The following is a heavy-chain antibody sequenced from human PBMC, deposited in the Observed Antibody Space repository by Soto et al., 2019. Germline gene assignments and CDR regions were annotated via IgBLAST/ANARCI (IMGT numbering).Heavy chain of an antibody. CDR1: GFTFNTFA. D-gene: IGHD1-1*01. CDR2: INKSGGSR. CDR3: GKSAEMPTIPFHY. Sequence: PGGSLRLSCEASGFTFNTFAMSWVRQAPGRGLEWVSRINKSGGSRYYSDSVRGRFTVSRDNSKNTLFLQINSLRDEDTAIYYCGKSAEMPTIPFHYWGQGDLVTAPQ. J-gene: IGHJ4*02. V-gene: IGHV3-23*01.